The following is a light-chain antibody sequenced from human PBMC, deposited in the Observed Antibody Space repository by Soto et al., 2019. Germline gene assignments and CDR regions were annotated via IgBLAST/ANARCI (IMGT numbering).Light chain of an antibody. V-gene: IGLV1-47*01. CDR1: SSTIGSNN. CDR2: END. CDR3: STWDDSLSSVL. J-gene: IGLJ2*01. Sequence: QSVLTQPPSASGTPGQRVTVSCSGSSSTIGSNNVAWYKKLAGSAPQLLIYENDQRPSGVPDRFSGSKSGTSASLAISGLPPEDDATYYCSTWDDSLSSVLFGGGTKLTVL.